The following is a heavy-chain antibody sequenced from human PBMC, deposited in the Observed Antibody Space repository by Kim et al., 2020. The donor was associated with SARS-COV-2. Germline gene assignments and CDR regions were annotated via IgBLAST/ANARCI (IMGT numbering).Heavy chain of an antibody. D-gene: IGHD3-10*01. CDR3: AGGLMVRGVMWNYWGYGMDV. Sequence: GGSLRLSCAASGFTFSSYAMSWVRQAPGKGLEWVSAISGSGGSTYYADSVKGRFTISRDNSKNTLYLQMNSLRAEDTAVYYCAGGLMVRGVMWNYWGYGMDVWGQGTTVTVSS. CDR1: GFTFSSYA. V-gene: IGHV3-23*01. J-gene: IGHJ6*02. CDR2: ISGSGGST.